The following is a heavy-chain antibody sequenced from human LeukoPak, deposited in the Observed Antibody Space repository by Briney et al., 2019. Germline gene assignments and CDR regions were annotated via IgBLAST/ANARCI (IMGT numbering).Heavy chain of an antibody. J-gene: IGHJ4*02. D-gene: IGHD2-15*01. CDR3: AKDKDTPATAQPQRGYFES. V-gene: IGHV3-23*01. CDR1: GFTFSSYA. Sequence: GGSLRLSCAASGFTFSSYAMSWVRQAPGKGLEWVSDISTTGGSTYYADSVKGRFTISRDNSKNTLYLQMNSLRAEDTAVYFCAKDKDTPATAQPQRGYFESWGQGTLVTVSS. CDR2: ISTTGGST.